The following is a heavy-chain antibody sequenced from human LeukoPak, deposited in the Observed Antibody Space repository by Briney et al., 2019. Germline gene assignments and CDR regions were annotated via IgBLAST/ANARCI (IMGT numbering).Heavy chain of an antibody. CDR3: ARGTFSSGWPKYYSDY. Sequence: ASVKVSCKASGYTFTGYYMHWVRQAPGQGLEWMGWINPNSGGTNYAQKFQGRVTMTRDTSISTAYMELSRLTSDDTAVYYCARGTFSSGWPKYYSDYWGQGTLVTVSS. J-gene: IGHJ4*02. CDR1: GYTFTGYY. V-gene: IGHV1-2*02. D-gene: IGHD6-19*01. CDR2: INPNSGGT.